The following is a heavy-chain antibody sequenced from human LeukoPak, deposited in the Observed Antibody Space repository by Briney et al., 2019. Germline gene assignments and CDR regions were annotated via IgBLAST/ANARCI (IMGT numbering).Heavy chain of an antibody. D-gene: IGHD1-1*01. CDR3: VRDVSQRRHFDY. J-gene: IGHJ4*02. V-gene: IGHV4-30-2*01. Sequence: SQTLSLTCAVTGDSINRGAYSWSWIRQPPGKGLDLLGYIHYSGSTYYNPSLKSRVTISLDRPKNQFSLKLTSVTAADTAVYYCVRDVSQRRHFDYWGQGTLVTVSS. CDR1: GDSINRGAYS. CDR2: IHYSGST.